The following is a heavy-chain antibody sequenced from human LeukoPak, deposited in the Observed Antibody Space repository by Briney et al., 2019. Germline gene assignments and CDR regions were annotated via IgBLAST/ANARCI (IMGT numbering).Heavy chain of an antibody. CDR2: INPNSGGT. J-gene: IGHJ6*03. V-gene: IGHV1-2*06. CDR1: GYTFTGYY. D-gene: IGHD6-19*01. Sequence: ASVKVSXKASGYTFTGYYMHWVRQAPGQGLEWIGRINPNSGGTNYAQKFQGRVTMTRDTSISTAYMELSRLRSDDTAVYYCARLAVAGAHYYYMDVWGKGTLVTVSS. CDR3: ARLAVAGAHYYYMDV.